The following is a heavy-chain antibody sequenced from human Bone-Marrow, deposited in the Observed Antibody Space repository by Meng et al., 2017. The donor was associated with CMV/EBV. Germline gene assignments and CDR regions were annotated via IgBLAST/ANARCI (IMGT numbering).Heavy chain of an antibody. V-gene: IGHV3-23*01. CDR2: ISASGGST. J-gene: IGHJ4*02. Sequence: LRLSCADSGLTFSDYAMSWVRQAPGMGLEWVSGISASGGSTYYADSVKGRFTISRDNSKNTVYLQMNSLRVEDTAVYYCAKTKDPPYWGQGTLVTVSS. CDR3: AKTKDPPY. CDR1: GLTFSDYA.